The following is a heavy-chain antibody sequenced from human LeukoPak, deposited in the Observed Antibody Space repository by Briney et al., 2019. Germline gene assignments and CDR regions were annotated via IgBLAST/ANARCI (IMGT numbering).Heavy chain of an antibody. CDR1: GYSFTSYW. J-gene: IGHJ5*02. V-gene: IGHV5-51*01. Sequence: GESLKISCKGSGYSFTSYWIGWVRQMPGKGLEWMGIIYPGDSDTRYSPSFQGQVTISADKSISTAYLQWSSLKASDTAMYYCARLLPTHSSRGSAFDPWGQGTLVTVSS. CDR2: IYPGDSDT. D-gene: IGHD6-13*01. CDR3: ARLLPTHSSRGSAFDP.